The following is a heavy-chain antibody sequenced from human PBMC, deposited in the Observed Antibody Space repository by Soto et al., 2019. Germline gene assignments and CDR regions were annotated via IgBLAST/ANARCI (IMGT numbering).Heavy chain of an antibody. V-gene: IGHV4-39*02. CDR1: GASIRSTHYF. CDR2: FYSSGVA. Sequence: SETRSLSCKVSGASIRSTHYFWGWIRQPPGKGLEWIGNFYSSGVAHYNPSLKSRVTISIDASKSHFSLNLTSVTAADTAVYYCARGGWLQQLVRACWFDPWGQGTLVTVS. D-gene: IGHD6-13*01. J-gene: IGHJ5*02. CDR3: ARGGWLQQLVRACWFDP.